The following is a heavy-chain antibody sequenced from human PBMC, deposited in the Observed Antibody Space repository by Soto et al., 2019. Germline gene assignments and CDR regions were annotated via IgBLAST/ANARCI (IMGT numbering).Heavy chain of an antibody. CDR1: GGTFSSYA. D-gene: IGHD2-2*01. V-gene: IGHV1-69*13. CDR3: ARESSRVGYCSSTSCRRAQGNWFDP. J-gene: IGHJ5*02. Sequence: GASVKVSCKAPGGTFSSYAISWVRQAPGQGLEWMGGIIPIFGTANYAQKFQGRVTITADESTSTAYMELSSLRSEDTAVYYCARESSRVGYCSSTSCRRAQGNWFDPWGQGTLVTVSS. CDR2: IIPIFGTA.